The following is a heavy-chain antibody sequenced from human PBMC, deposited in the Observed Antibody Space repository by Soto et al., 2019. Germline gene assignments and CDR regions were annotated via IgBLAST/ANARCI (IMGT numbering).Heavy chain of an antibody. CDR1: GASISSADYF. V-gene: IGHV4-30-4*01. Sequence: QVQLQESGPGLVKPSQTLSLTCTVSGASISSADYFWSWIRQPPGQGLEWIGYIYYSGNIFYNPSLESRVTISVDTSTNQFSLKLTSVTAADTAVYYYARQRTVYFARPGDWLDPWGQGPLVTVSS. D-gene: IGHD3-9*01. J-gene: IGHJ5*02. CDR2: IYYSGNI. CDR3: ARQRTVYFARPGDWLDP.